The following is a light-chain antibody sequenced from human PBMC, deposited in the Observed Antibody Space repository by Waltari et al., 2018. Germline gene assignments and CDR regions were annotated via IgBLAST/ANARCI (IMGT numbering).Light chain of an antibody. CDR2: FRSHLDK. CDR3: MIWHSSASV. J-gene: IGLJ2*01. Sequence: QAVLTQPSSLSASPGASARLTCTLHSGINVAHRQLYWSQQKPGRPPQYLRRFRSHLDKQQASGLPSRFSGSKDASANAGILLISGLQSEDEADYYCMIWHSSASVFGGGTTLTVL. V-gene: IGLV5-45*03. CDR1: SGINVAHRQ.